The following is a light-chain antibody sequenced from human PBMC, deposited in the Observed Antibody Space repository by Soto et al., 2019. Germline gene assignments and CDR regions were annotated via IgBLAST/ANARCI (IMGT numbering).Light chain of an antibody. J-gene: IGKJ1*01. CDR2: SAS. CDR3: QQSYSTPRT. Sequence: DIQMTQSPSSLSASVGDRVTITCRASQSISTYLHWYQQKPGRAPEPLIYSASSLQSGVPSRFSGSGSGTDFTLTISSLKPEDFATYYCQQSYSTPRTFGQGTKVEIK. V-gene: IGKV1-39*01. CDR1: QSISTY.